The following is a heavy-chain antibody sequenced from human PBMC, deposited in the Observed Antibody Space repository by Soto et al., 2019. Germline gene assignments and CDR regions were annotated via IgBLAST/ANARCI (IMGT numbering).Heavy chain of an antibody. V-gene: IGHV1-69*06. CDR3: ARALLSNYYDSGGYEYYFHAMDV. Sequence: SVKVSCKASGGTFSSLDINWVRQAPGQGLEWMGGIIPISETTNYAQIFQGRVSIVADISTSTAYMELSRLRSEDTAVYYCARALLSNYYDSGGYEYYFHAMDVWGQGTPVTVSS. CDR2: IIPISETT. D-gene: IGHD3-22*01. CDR1: GGTFSSLD. J-gene: IGHJ6*02.